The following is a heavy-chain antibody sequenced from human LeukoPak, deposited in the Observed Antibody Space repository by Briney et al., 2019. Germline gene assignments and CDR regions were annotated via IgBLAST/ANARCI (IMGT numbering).Heavy chain of an antibody. V-gene: IGHV3-74*01. J-gene: IGHJ6*03. Sequence: GGSLRLSCAASGFTFSSYWMHWVRQARGKGLVWVSRINSDGSSTSYADSVKGRFTISRDNAKNTLYLQMSSLRAEDTAVYYCARLAAATTFRIYYYYYMDVWGKGTTVTVSS. CDR1: GFTFSSYW. D-gene: IGHD6-13*01. CDR3: ARLAAATTFRIYYYYYMDV. CDR2: INSDGSST.